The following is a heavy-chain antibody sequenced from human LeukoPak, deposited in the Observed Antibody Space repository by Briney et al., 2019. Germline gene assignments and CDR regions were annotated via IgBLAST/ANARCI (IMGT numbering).Heavy chain of an antibody. V-gene: IGHV1-2*02. CDR1: GYTFTGYY. CDR3: ARVFGISGTTGAFDI. Sequence: ASVKVSCKASGYTFTGYYMHWVRQAPGQGLEWMGWINPNSGGTNYAQKFQGRVTMTRDTSISTAYMELSRLRSDDTAVYYCARVFGISGTTGAFDIWGQGTMVTVSS. D-gene: IGHD1-20*01. CDR2: INPNSGGT. J-gene: IGHJ3*02.